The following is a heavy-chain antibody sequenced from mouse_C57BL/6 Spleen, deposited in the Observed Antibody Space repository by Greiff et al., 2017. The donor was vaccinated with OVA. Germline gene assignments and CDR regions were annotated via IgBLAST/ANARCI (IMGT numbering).Heavy chain of an antibody. V-gene: IGHV1-69*01. CDR1: GYTFTSYW. CDR2: IDPSDSYT. J-gene: IGHJ4*01. Sequence: VQLQQPGAELVMPGASVKLSCKASGYTFTSYWMHWVKQRPGPGLEWIGEIDPSDSYTKYNPKFKGKSTLTVDKSSSTAYMQLSSLTSEDSAVYYCARSDSSYAMDYWGQGTSVTVSS. D-gene: IGHD2-12*01. CDR3: ARSDSSYAMDY.